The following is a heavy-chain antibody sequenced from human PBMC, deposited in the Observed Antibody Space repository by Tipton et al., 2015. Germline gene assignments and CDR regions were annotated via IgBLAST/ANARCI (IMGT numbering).Heavy chain of an antibody. CDR3: ACQDYDSLTRDYQTVDY. Sequence: TLSLTCSVSSNSISKYYWSWIRQSPGEGLEWIGYIYYSGSTNYNPSLRSRVAMSMDTSKNQFSLKLISVTAADTAVYYCACQDYDSLTRDYQTVDYWGQGTLVTVSS. CDR1: SNSISKYY. D-gene: IGHD3-9*01. CDR2: IYYSGST. J-gene: IGHJ4*02. V-gene: IGHV4-59*08.